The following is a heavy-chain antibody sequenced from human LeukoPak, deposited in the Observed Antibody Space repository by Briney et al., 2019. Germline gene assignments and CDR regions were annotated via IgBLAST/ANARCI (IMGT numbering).Heavy chain of an antibody. D-gene: IGHD6-13*01. Sequence: SETLSLTCTVSGGSISSYYWSWIRQPPGKGLEWIGYIYYSGSTNYNPSLKSRVTISVDTSKNQFSLKLSSVTAADTAVYYCARLPPYSSSWYFDYWGQGTLVTVSS. CDR3: ARLPPYSSSWYFDY. V-gene: IGHV4-59*12. CDR2: IYYSGST. CDR1: GGSISSYY. J-gene: IGHJ4*02.